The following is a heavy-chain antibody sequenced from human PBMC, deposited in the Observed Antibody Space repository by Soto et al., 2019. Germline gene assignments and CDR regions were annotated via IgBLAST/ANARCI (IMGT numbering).Heavy chain of an antibody. CDR3: ARAVVTKYDY. Sequence: SETLSLTCAVSGGSISSGGYPWSWIRQPPGKGLEWIGYIYHSGSTYYNPSLKSRVTISVDRSKNQFSLKLSSVTAADTAVYYCARAVVTKYDYWGQGTLVTVS. CDR1: GGSISSGGYP. V-gene: IGHV4-30-2*01. D-gene: IGHD2-15*01. CDR2: IYHSGST. J-gene: IGHJ4*02.